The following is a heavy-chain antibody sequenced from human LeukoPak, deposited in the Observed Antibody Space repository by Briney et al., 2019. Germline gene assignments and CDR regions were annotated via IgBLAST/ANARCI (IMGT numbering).Heavy chain of an antibody. CDR2: INHSGST. D-gene: IGHD2-2*01. J-gene: IGHJ4*02. Sequence: PSETLSLTCAVYGGSFSGYYWSWIRQPPGKGLEWIGEINHSGSTNYNPSLKSRVTISVDTSKNQFSLKLSSVTAADTAVYYCARGTYLSWGYCSSTSCPNYFDYWGQGTLVTVSS. CDR1: GGSFSGYY. V-gene: IGHV4-34*01. CDR3: ARGTYLSWGYCSSTSCPNYFDY.